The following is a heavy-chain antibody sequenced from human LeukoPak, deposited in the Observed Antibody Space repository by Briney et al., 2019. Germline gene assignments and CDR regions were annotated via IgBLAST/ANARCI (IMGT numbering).Heavy chain of an antibody. CDR1: GGSISSSNW. Sequence: SGTLSLTCAVSGGSISSSNWWSWVRQPPGKGLEWIGYIYYSGSTNYNPSLKSRVTISVDTSKNQFSLKLSSVTAADTAVYYCATGLLSSIAARTWGQGTLVTVSS. CDR2: IYYSGST. CDR3: ATGLLSSIAART. D-gene: IGHD6-6*01. V-gene: IGHV4-4*02. J-gene: IGHJ5*02.